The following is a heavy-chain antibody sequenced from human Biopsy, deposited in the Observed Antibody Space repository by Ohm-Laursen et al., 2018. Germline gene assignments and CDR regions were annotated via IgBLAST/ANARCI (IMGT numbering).Heavy chain of an antibody. CDR2: ISSRSSDI. CDR3: ARESALKWYQSLSYFNGMDV. J-gene: IGHJ6*02. Sequence: SLRLSCAAPGFTVYNNYMTWVRQAPGEGLEWVSSISSRSSDIYYADSVKGRFTISRDNAKNSLFLHMNSLRAEDTAVYYCARESALKWYQSLSYFNGMDVWGQGTTVTVSS. D-gene: IGHD2-2*01. CDR1: GFTVYNNY. V-gene: IGHV3-21*01.